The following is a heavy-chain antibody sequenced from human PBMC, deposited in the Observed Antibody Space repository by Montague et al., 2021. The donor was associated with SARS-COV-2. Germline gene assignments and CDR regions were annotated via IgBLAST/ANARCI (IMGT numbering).Heavy chain of an antibody. CDR3: SRGCNYGPFNL. CDR1: GFTFDDYG. Sequence: SLRLSCAASGFTFDDYGMSWVRQAPGKGLEWVSGINRNGDTTDYGDSVKGRFIISRDNVKNSLYLQMNSLRAEDTALYYCSRGCNYGPFNLWGQGTLVTVTS. J-gene: IGHJ4*02. V-gene: IGHV3-20*04. CDR2: INRNGDTT. D-gene: IGHD3-10*01.